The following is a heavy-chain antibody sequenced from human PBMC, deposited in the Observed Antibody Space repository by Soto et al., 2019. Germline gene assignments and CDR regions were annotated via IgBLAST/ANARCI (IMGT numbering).Heavy chain of an antibody. CDR3: ARDDGSGTILDY. Sequence: QVQLVESGGGVVQPGRSLRLSCAAPGFTFRLFAMHWVGQPPGRGLQWVAIIWNDGSNEYSADSVKGRFTISRDYSNNTVFLQMNSLRDEDTAVYYCARDDGSGTILDYLGQGTLVTGSS. CDR1: GFTFRLFA. CDR2: IWNDGSNE. V-gene: IGHV3-33*01. D-gene: IGHD3-10*01. J-gene: IGHJ4*02.